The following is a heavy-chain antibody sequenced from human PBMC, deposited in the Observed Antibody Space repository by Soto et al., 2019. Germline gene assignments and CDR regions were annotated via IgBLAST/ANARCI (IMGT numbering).Heavy chain of an antibody. J-gene: IGHJ4*02. D-gene: IGHD3-9*01. CDR2: ISYDGSNK. Sequence: LRLSCGASGFTFRRYGMHWGRQATGKGLEWVAVISYDGSNKYYADSVKGRFTISRDNSKNTLYLQMNSLRAEDTAVYYCAKDAELRYFDWYDYWGQGTLVTVSS. CDR3: AKDAELRYFDWYDY. CDR1: GFTFRRYG. V-gene: IGHV3-30*18.